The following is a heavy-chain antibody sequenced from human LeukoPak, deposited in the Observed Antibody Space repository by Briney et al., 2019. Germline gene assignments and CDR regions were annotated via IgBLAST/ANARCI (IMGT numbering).Heavy chain of an antibody. CDR1: GFTFSSYG. CDR2: ISSSSSYI. Sequence: GGSLRLSCAASGFTFSSYGMNWVRQAPGKGLEWVSSISSSSSYIYYADSVKGRFTISRDNAKNSLYLQMNSLRAEDTAVYYCARVGFRTYYYDSSGYYYGFGAFDVWGQGTMVTVSS. J-gene: IGHJ3*01. V-gene: IGHV3-21*01. CDR3: ARVGFRTYYYDSSGYYYGFGAFDV. D-gene: IGHD3-22*01.